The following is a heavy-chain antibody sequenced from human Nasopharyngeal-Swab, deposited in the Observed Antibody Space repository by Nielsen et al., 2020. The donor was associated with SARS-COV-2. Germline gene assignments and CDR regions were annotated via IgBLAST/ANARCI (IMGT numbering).Heavy chain of an antibody. V-gene: IGHV1-2*02. Sequence: VSRLACGCRLTDYYMHWVRQAPGQGLEWMGWINPNSGGTNYAQKFQGRVTMTRDTSISTAYMELSRLRSDDTAVYYCAREGIAAAGTWAYYYYYGMDVWGQGTTVTVSS. CDR3: AREGIAAAGTWAYYYYYGMDV. CDR2: INPNSGGT. CDR1: GCRLTDYY. J-gene: IGHJ6*02. D-gene: IGHD6-13*01.